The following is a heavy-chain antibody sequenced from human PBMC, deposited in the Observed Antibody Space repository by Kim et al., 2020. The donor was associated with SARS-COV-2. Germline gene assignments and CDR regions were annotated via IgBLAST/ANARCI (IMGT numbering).Heavy chain of an antibody. D-gene: IGHD2-2*01. CDR2: ISGSGGST. J-gene: IGHJ1*01. CDR3: AKDSDIVVVPAAMLRYFQH. CDR1: GFTFSSYA. Sequence: GGSLRLSCAASGFTFSSYAMSWVRQAPGKGLEWVSAISGSGGSTYYADSVKGRFTISRDNSKNTLYLQMNSLRAEDTAVYYCAKDSDIVVVPAAMLRYFQHWGQGTLVTVSS. V-gene: IGHV3-23*01.